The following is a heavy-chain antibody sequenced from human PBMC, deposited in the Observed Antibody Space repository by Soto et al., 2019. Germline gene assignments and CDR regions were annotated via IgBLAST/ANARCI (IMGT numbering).Heavy chain of an antibody. CDR2: VSAGGDMT. V-gene: IGHV3-23*01. D-gene: IGHD2-15*01. CDR1: GFTFSSYA. Sequence: DVHLLESGGHLVQPGGSLRLSCAASGFTFSSYAMSWVRQAPGKGLEWVSSVSAGGDMTYYSDSVKGRFTISRDNSNNALFLQMNSLRIEDTALYYCARGDRGASGSPASYYYSGLDVWGQGTTVTVS. CDR3: ARGDRGASGSPASYYYSGLDV. J-gene: IGHJ6*02.